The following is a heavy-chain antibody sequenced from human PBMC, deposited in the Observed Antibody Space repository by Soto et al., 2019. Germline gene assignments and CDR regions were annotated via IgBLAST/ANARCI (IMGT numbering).Heavy chain of an antibody. D-gene: IGHD2-8*01. CDR3: ATKLRGHPPGVDY. Sequence: GGSLRLSCTASGFLFSSDWMSWVRQAPGKGLEWVANIKHDGSENSYVDSVKGRFTISRDNAKNTLYLQMNSLRAEGTAVYYCATKLRGHPPGVDYWGQGTLVTVSS. J-gene: IGHJ4*02. CDR1: GFLFSSDW. CDR2: IKHDGSEN. V-gene: IGHV3-7*01.